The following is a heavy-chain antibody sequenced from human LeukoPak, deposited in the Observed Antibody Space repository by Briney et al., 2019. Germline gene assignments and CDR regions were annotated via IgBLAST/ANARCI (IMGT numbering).Heavy chain of an antibody. D-gene: IGHD2-21*02. J-gene: IGHJ4*02. CDR3: ARDDSFDY. V-gene: IGHV3-66*01. CDR1: GFTVSSTY. Sequence: GGSLRLSCAASGFTVSSTYMSWVRHAPGKGLEWVSVIYSGGSIYYADSVKGRFTISRDNSKNTLYLQMNTLRAEDTAVYYCARDDSFDYWGQGTLVTVSS. CDR2: IYSGGSI.